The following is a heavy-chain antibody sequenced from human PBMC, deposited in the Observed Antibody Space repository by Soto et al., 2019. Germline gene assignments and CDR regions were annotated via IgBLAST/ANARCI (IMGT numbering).Heavy chain of an antibody. CDR1: GFTFDDYA. Sequence: GGSLRLSCAASGFTFDDYAMHWVRQAPGKGLEWVSGISWNSGSIGYADSVKGRFTISRDNAKNSLYLQMNSLRAEDTALYYCAKEPFDYCGQGTLVTVSS. V-gene: IGHV3-9*01. J-gene: IGHJ4*02. CDR2: ISWNSGSI. CDR3: AKEPFDY.